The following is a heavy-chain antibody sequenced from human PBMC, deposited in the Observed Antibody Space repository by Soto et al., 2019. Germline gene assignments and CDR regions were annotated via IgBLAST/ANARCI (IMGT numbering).Heavy chain of an antibody. CDR2: IDPSDSYA. CDR3: ARASDWLGFYYGLDV. D-gene: IGHD3-9*01. J-gene: IGHJ6*02. CDR1: ADSFSNYW. Sequence: PGASLKISCKGYADSFSNYWINWVRQVPGKGLEWMGRIDPSDSYANYSPSFQGHVTISADKSISTVYMQWSSLKASDTAMYYCARASDWLGFYYGLDVWGQGTTVTVSS. V-gene: IGHV5-10-1*01.